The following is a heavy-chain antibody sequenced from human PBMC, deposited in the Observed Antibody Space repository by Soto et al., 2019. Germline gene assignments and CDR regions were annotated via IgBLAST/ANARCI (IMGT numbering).Heavy chain of an antibody. CDR3: ARGGASSKWLDP. J-gene: IGHJ5*02. CDR2: IHYSGTT. Sequence: SETQSLTCTVSGGSITSFYWSWIRQPPGRGLEWIGLIHYSGTTNSNPSLKSRATMSMDTSNSQFSLQLTSVTAADTAVYYCARGGASSKWLDPWGQGILVTVSS. V-gene: IGHV4-59*01. D-gene: IGHD3-10*01. CDR1: GGSITSFY.